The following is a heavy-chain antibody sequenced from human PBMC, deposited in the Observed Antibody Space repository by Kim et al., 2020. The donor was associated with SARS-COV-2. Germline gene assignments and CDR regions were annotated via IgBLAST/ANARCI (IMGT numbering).Heavy chain of an antibody. V-gene: IGHV4-34*01. J-gene: IGHJ6*03. CDR2: INHSGST. CDR1: RGSFSGYY. D-gene: IGHD2-15*01. Sequence: SETLSLTCAVYRGSFSGYYWSWIRQPPGKGLEWIGEINHSGSTNYNPSLKSRVTISVDTSKNQFSLKLSSVTAADTAVYYCARVGSSPGHYYYYYMDVWG. CDR3: ARVGSSPGHYYYYYMDV.